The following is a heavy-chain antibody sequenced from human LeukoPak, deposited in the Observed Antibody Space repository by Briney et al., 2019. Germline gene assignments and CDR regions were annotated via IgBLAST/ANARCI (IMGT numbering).Heavy chain of an antibody. CDR1: GGSISSYY. CDR3: ARDRGSGSYYVFDY. Sequence: PSETLSLTCSVSGGSISSYYWSWIRQPAGKGLEWIGRIYTSGSTNYNPSLKSRVTMSVDTSKNQFSLKLSSVTAADTAVYYCARDRGSGSYYVFDYWGQGNLVTVSS. V-gene: IGHV4-4*07. D-gene: IGHD3-10*01. CDR2: IYTSGST. J-gene: IGHJ4*02.